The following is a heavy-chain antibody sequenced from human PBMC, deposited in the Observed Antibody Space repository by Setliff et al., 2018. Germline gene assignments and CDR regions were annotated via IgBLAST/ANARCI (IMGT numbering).Heavy chain of an antibody. Sequence: GGSLRLSCAASGFTFSYYWMSWVRQAPGKGLEWVANIKQDGSEKYYVDSVKGRFTISRDNAKNSLYLQMNSLRAEDTAVYYCAREPTSSGWYGGDAFDIWGQGTMVTVSS. CDR1: GFTFSYYW. V-gene: IGHV3-7*01. D-gene: IGHD6-19*01. CDR3: AREPTSSGWYGGDAFDI. CDR2: IKQDGSEK. J-gene: IGHJ3*02.